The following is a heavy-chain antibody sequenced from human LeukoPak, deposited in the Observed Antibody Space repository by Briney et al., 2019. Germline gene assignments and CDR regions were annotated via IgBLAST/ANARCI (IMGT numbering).Heavy chain of an antibody. V-gene: IGHV1-2*02. CDR1: GYTFTGYY. D-gene: IGHD2-2*01. J-gene: IGHJ4*02. Sequence: GASVKVSCKASGYTFTGYYMHWVRQAPGQGLEWMGWINPNSGGTNYAQKFQGRVTMTRDTSISTAYMELSRLRSDDTAVYYCARDGGTSCYWCMWYWGQGTLVTVSS. CDR3: ARDGGTSCYWCMWY. CDR2: INPNSGGT.